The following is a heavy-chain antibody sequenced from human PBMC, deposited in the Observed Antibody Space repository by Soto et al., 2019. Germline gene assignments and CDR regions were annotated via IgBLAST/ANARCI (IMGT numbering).Heavy chain of an antibody. Sequence: QVQLVESGGGVVQPGRSLTLSCAASGFTFSSYAMHWVRQAPGKGLEWVAVISNDGSNKYYADSVKGRFTISRDNSKNTLYLQMNSLRAEDTAVYYCPRKYYLINSGYGFRMDVWGQATTVTVSS. CDR2: ISNDGSNK. CDR1: GFTFSSYA. D-gene: IGHD5-12*01. V-gene: IGHV3-30*14. J-gene: IGHJ6*02. CDR3: PRKYYLINSGYGFRMDV.